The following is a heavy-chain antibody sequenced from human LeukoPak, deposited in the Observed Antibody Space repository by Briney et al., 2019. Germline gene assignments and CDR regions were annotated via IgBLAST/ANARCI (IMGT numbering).Heavy chain of an antibody. CDR2: ISSGSSII. V-gene: IGHV3-21*05. CDR1: GFTFRSYS. Sequence: PGGSLRLSCAASGFTFRSYSMNWVRQAPGKGLEWVSYISSGSSIIYYADSVKGRFTISRDNAKNSLYLQMNSLRAEDTAVYYCARGDPNAHYDILTGYPYYFDYWGQGTLVTVSS. D-gene: IGHD3-9*01. CDR3: ARGDPNAHYDILTGYPYYFDY. J-gene: IGHJ4*02.